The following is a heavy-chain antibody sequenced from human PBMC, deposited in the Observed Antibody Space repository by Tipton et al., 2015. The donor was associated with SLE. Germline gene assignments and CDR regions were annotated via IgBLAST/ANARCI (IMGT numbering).Heavy chain of an antibody. D-gene: IGHD1-26*01. CDR1: GGSFSGYY. J-gene: IGHJ4*02. CDR3: ARDGELEAPDY. V-gene: IGHV4-34*01. Sequence: TLSLTCAVYGGSFSGYYWSWIRQPPGKGLEWIGEINHSGSTNYNPSLKSRVTISVDTSKNQFSLKLSSVTAADTAVYYCARDGELEAPDYWGQGTPVTVSS. CDR2: INHSGST.